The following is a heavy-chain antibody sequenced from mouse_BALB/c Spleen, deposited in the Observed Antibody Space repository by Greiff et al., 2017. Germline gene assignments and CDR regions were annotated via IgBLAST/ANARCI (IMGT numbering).Heavy chain of an antibody. CDR3: ARDSSGYRFAY. CDR1: GFNIKDYY. CDR2: IDPENGNT. Sequence: EVKLMESGAELVRPGALVKLSCKASGFNIKDYYMHWVKQRPEQGLEWIGWIDPENGNTIYDPKFQGKASITADTSSNTAYLQLSSLTSEDTAVYYCARDSSGYRFAYWGQGTLVTVSA. J-gene: IGHJ3*01. V-gene: IGHV14-1*02. D-gene: IGHD3-2*01.